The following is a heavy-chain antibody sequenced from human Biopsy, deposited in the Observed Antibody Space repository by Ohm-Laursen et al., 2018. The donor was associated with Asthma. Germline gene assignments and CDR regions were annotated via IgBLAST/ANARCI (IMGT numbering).Heavy chain of an antibody. CDR3: ARHWNWGSFFDY. CDR2: ISYTGNT. V-gene: IGHV4-39*01. J-gene: IGHJ4*02. D-gene: IGHD7-27*01. CDR1: GGSMSSSSYS. Sequence: SDTLSLTCPVSGGSMSSSSYSWGWIRQPPGKGLEWIGSISYTGNTDIPSLRSRVTLSVVTSKNNFSLKLTSVTAADTAVFYCARHWNWGSFFDYWGQGMLVTVSS.